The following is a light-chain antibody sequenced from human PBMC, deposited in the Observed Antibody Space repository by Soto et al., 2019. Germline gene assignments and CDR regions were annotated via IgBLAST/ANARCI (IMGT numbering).Light chain of an antibody. CDR3: MQSLQFSIT. V-gene: IGKV2D-29*01. Sequence: DIAMTQTPLSLSVTPGQPASISCKSSQSLLYSNGRTYLYWYLQKPGQPPQRLIYDVSNRFPGVPYRVSGSGSGIDLTLKIRRVEAEDVVVYYCMQSLQFSITCGQGTRLEI. CDR1: QSLLYSNGRTY. CDR2: DVS. J-gene: IGKJ5*01.